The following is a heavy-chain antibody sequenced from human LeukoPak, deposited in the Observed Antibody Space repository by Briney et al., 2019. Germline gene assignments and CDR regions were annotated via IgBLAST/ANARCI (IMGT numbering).Heavy chain of an antibody. CDR3: ATDVATVDAFDI. D-gene: IGHD6-13*01. CDR1: GYTFTGYY. J-gene: IGHJ3*02. Sequence: ASVKVSCKDSGYTFTGYYIHWLRQAPGQGLEWMGWINPNHGDTNYAQKFQGRVTMTRDTSISTAYVGLSRLRSDDTAVYYCATDVATVDAFDIWGQGTMVTVSS. CDR2: INPNHGDT. V-gene: IGHV1-2*02.